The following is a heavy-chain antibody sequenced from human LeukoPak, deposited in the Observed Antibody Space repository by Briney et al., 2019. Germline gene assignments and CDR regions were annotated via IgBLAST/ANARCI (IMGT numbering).Heavy chain of an antibody. J-gene: IGHJ6*04. D-gene: IGHD3-10*01. Sequence: PGGSLRLSCVASGFTFSSSGMHWVRQAAGKGLEWVSGIDTAGDPCYPGSVRGRFTISRENAKNSLYLQMNSLTAGDTAVYYCARGYGSGSYAGMDVWGKGTTVTVSS. CDR3: ARGYGSGSYAGMDV. CDR1: GFTFSSSG. V-gene: IGHV3-13*05. CDR2: IDTAGDP.